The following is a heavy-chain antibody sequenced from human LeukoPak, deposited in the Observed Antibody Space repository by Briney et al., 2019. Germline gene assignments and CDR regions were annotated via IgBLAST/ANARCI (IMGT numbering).Heavy chain of an antibody. J-gene: IGHJ3*02. CDR1: GGTFSSYA. V-gene: IGHV1-69*13. Sequence: ASVKVSCKASGGTFSSYAISWVRQAPGQGLEWMGGIIPIFGTANYAQKFQGRVTITADESTSTAYMELSSLRSEDTAVYYCASSDSSGYYYVLGDAFDIWGQGTMVTVSS. D-gene: IGHD3-22*01. CDR2: IIPIFGTA. CDR3: ASSDSSGYYYVLGDAFDI.